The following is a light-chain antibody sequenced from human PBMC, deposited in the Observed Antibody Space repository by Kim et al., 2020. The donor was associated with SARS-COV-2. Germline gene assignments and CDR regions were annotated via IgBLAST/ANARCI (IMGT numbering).Light chain of an antibody. Sequence: PGQSVTISVSGSNSNIGHNSVNWYQQVPGTAPRLLIYSDDLRLSGVPDRFSGSRSGPSASLAISGLQSEDEAVYYCASWDDSLNGVFGGGTKLTVL. J-gene: IGLJ3*02. CDR1: NSNIGHNS. CDR2: SDD. V-gene: IGLV1-44*01. CDR3: ASWDDSLNGV.